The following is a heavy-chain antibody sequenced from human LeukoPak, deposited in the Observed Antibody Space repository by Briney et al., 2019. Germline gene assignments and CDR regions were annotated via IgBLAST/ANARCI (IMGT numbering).Heavy chain of an antibody. CDR2: IIPIFGTA. CDR1: RGTFSSYA. J-gene: IGHJ4*02. CDR3: ARVGITMVRGVASGYYFDY. V-gene: IGHV1-69*06. Sequence: SSEKVSCKASRGTFSSYAICWVRQAPGQGLEWMGGIIPIFGTANYAQKFQGRVTITPDKSTSTAYMELSSLRSEDTAVYYCARVGITMVRGVASGYYFDYRGQGTLVTVSS. D-gene: IGHD3-10*01.